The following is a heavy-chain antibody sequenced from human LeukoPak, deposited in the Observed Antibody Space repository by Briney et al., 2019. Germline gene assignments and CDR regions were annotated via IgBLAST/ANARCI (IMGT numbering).Heavy chain of an antibody. CDR1: GGSISSYY. CDR2: IDYSGST. Sequence: PSETLSLTCTVSGGSISSYYWSWIRQPPGKGLEWIGYIDYSGSTNHNPSLKSRVSISVDTSKNQFSLKLSSVTAADTGVYYCARRSGRLGGNGYGYGFDYWDQGTLVTVSS. V-gene: IGHV4-59*08. J-gene: IGHJ4*02. CDR3: ARRSGRLGGNGYGYGFDY. D-gene: IGHD5-18*01.